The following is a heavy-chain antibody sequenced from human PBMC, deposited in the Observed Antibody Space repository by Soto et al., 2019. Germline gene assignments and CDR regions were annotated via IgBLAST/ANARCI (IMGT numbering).Heavy chain of an antibody. D-gene: IGHD4-4*01. Sequence: ASVKVSCKASGGTFSSYTISWVRQAPGQGLEWMGRIIPILGIANYAQKFQGRVTITADKSTSTAYMELSSLRSEDTAVYYCARASVRWLYSNYDHFFDYCGQGSLVTVSS. J-gene: IGHJ4*02. CDR2: IIPILGIA. CDR1: GGTFSSYT. V-gene: IGHV1-69*02. CDR3: ARASVRWLYSNYDHFFDY.